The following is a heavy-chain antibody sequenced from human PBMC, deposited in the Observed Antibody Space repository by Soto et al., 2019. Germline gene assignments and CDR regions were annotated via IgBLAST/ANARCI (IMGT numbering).Heavy chain of an antibody. V-gene: IGHV5-51*01. CDR2: IYPSGSET. CDR1: GYNFARNW. Sequence: PGESLKISCKGYGYNFARNWIGWVRQMPGKGLEWMGNIYPSGSETRISPSLQGQVTISADKSISTAYLQWSSLKASDTAMYYCAKPLGPGAFEIWGQGTMVTVSS. J-gene: IGHJ3*02. CDR3: AKPLGPGAFEI.